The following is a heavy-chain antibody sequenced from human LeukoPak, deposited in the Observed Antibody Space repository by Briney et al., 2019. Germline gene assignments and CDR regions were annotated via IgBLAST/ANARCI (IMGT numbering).Heavy chain of an antibody. CDR1: GFSFDVYA. V-gene: IGHV3-9*01. D-gene: IGHD4-17*01. Sequence: GGSLRLSCAASGFSFDVYAMHWVRHAPGEGLEWVSGISWNRGRIDYADSVKGRFTISRDNAQNSLYLQMNSLRPEDTALYYCAKSLYGDYVGYFDSWGQGTQVTVSS. J-gene: IGHJ4*02. CDR3: AKSLYGDYVGYFDS. CDR2: ISWNRGRI.